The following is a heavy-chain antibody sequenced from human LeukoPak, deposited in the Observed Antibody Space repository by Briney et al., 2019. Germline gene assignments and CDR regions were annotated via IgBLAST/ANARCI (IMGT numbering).Heavy chain of an antibody. D-gene: IGHD3-22*01. CDR1: GGSVSSGSSF. Sequence: SETLSLTCTVSGGSVSSGSSFWSWIRQPPGKGLEWIGYIYHSGNTNYNPSLKSRVTISVDTSKSQLSLKLNSVTAADTAVYYCARDRDYYDSSGYYFANWGQGTLVTVSS. V-gene: IGHV4-61*01. CDR3: ARDRDYYDSSGYYFAN. CDR2: IYHSGNT. J-gene: IGHJ4*02.